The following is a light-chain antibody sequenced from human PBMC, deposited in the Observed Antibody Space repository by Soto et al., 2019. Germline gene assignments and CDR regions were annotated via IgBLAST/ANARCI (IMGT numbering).Light chain of an antibody. Sequence: EVVLTQSPSTLSLSPGEGATLSCRASQSIGNYLAWYQQKPGQAPKLLIYATSNMATGIPARFSGSGSGTDFTLTISSLEPEDFAVYYCQQRNSWPFTFGPGTKVDIK. CDR3: QQRNSWPFT. J-gene: IGKJ3*01. CDR1: QSIGNY. CDR2: ATS. V-gene: IGKV3-11*01.